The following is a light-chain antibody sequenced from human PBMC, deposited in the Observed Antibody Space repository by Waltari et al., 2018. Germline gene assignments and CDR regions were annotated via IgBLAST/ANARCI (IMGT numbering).Light chain of an antibody. J-gene: IGKJ1*01. Sequence: DIQMTQSPSSLSASVGDRVTITCRASQTISSYLAWYQQKPGKVPKLLIYAASSLESGVPSRFSGSGSGTEFTLTISSLQPEDFATYYCQQHNSHPPTFGQGTKVVIK. CDR2: AAS. CDR3: QQHNSHPPT. CDR1: QTISSY. V-gene: IGKV1-17*03.